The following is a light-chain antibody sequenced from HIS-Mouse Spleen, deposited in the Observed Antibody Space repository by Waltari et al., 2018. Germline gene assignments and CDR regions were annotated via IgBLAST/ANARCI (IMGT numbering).Light chain of an antibody. CDR3: CSYAGSSTWV. CDR2: EGS. J-gene: IGLJ3*02. CDR1: SSDVGSYNL. V-gene: IGLV2-23*01. Sequence: QSALTQPASVSGSPGQSITIPCPGPSSDVGSYNLVSWYQQHPGKAPNLMIYEGSKRPSGVSNRFSGSKSGNTASLTISGLQAEDEADYYCCSYAGSSTWVFGGGTKLTVL.